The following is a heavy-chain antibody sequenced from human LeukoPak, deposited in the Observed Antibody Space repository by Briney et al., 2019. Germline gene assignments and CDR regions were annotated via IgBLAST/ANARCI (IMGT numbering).Heavy chain of an antibody. CDR3: ARDRGVTTYNWFDP. V-gene: IGHV1-69*13. CDR2: IIPIFGTA. D-gene: IGHD2-21*02. J-gene: IGHJ5*02. Sequence: SVKLSCKASGGTFSSYAISWVLHVPRQGLESMGGIIPIFGTANYAQKFQGRVTITADESTSTDYMELSSLRSEDTAVYYCARDRGVTTYNWFDPWRQEKLVTV. CDR1: GGTFSSYA.